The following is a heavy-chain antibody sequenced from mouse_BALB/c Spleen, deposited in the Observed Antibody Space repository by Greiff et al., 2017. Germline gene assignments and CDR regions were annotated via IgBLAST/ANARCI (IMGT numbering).Heavy chain of an antibody. CDR1: GFSLTGYG. CDR2: IWGDGST. Sequence: VQRVESGPGLVAPSQSLSITCTVSGFSLTGYGVNWVRQPPGKGLEWLGMIWGDGSTDYNSALKSRLSISKDNSKSQVFLKMNSLQTDDTARYYCAIYYGSSYLAMDYWGQGTSVTVSS. D-gene: IGHD1-1*01. CDR3: AIYYGSSYLAMDY. V-gene: IGHV2-6-7*01. J-gene: IGHJ4*01.